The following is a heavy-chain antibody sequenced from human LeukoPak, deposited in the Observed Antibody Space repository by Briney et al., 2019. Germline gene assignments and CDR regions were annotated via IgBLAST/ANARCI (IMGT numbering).Heavy chain of an antibody. J-gene: IGHJ4*02. CDR1: GFTFSSYA. CDR2: ISGSGGST. D-gene: IGHD5-18*01. V-gene: IGHV3-23*01. CDR3: AKVDTAMGGYFDY. Sequence: GGSLRLSCAASGFTFSSYAMSWVCQAPGKGLEWVSAISGSGGSTYYADSVKGRFTISRDNSKNTLYLQMNSLRAEDTAVYYCAKVDTAMGGYFDYWGQGTLVTVSS.